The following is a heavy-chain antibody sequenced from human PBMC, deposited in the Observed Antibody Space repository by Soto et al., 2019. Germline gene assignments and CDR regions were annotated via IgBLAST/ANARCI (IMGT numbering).Heavy chain of an antibody. D-gene: IGHD6-19*01. CDR2: INAGNGNT. V-gene: IGHV1-3*05. Sequence: QVQLVQSGAEEKKPGASVKVSCKASGYTFTGYAMHWVRQAPGQRLEWMGWINAGNGNTKYSQKFQGRVTITRDTCARTDYMALSSLRSEDTAVYCCARALAVAADFDYWGQGTLVTVSS. CDR1: GYTFTGYA. CDR3: ARALAVAADFDY. J-gene: IGHJ4*02.